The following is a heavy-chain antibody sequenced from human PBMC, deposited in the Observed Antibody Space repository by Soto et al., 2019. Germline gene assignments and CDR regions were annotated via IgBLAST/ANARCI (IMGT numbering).Heavy chain of an antibody. Sequence: ASVKVSCKASGYTFTRHDVNWVRQAPGQGPEWMGWMNPNSGETGYAQIFQGRVKMTRDTSISTAYLEASSLRSGDTAIYFCARGIVGGSTRAFDLWGQGTMVTVSS. J-gene: IGHJ3*01. V-gene: IGHV1-8*01. CDR3: ARGIVGGSTRAFDL. D-gene: IGHD1-26*01. CDR1: GYTFTRHD. CDR2: MNPNSGET.